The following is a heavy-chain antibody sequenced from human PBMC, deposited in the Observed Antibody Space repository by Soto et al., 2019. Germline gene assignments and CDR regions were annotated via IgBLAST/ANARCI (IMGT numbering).Heavy chain of an antibody. CDR2: ISGSGCST. V-gene: IGHV3-23*01. Sequence: GGSLRLSCAASGFTFSSYAMSWVRQAPGKGLEWVAAISGSGCSTYYADSVKGRFTISRDNAKNTLYLQMNSLRAEDTAVYYCAKYLHGYPGDYFDYWGQGTLVTVSS. CDR1: GFTFSSYA. D-gene: IGHD3-22*01. J-gene: IGHJ4*02. CDR3: AKYLHGYPGDYFDY.